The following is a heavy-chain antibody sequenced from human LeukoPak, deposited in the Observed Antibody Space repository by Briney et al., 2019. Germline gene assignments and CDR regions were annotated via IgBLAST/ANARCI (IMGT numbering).Heavy chain of an antibody. J-gene: IGHJ4*02. CDR2: ISGSSSYI. CDR3: ASGTIVGARGADN. V-gene: IGHV3-21*01. CDR1: GFTFSDYS. D-gene: IGHD1-26*01. Sequence: GGSLRLSCEASGFTFSDYSMNWVRQAPGKGLEWVSAISGSSSYIHYADSAKGRFTISRDNAKNSLYLQMNSLRAEDTAVYYCASGTIVGARGADNWGQGTLVTVSS.